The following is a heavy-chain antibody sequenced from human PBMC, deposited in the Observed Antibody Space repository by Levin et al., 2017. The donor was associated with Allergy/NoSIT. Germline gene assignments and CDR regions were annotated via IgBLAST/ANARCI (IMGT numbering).Heavy chain of an antibody. CDR1: GGTFNNYA. CDR2: IIPILNIA. Sequence: ASVKVSCKTSGGTFNNYAIGWVRQAPGQGLEWMGRIIPILNIANYAQKFQGRVTITAAKSATTVYMELSSLRSDDTAVYYCARGGRSGSYFFDYWGQGALVTVSS. CDR3: ARGGRSGSYFFDY. J-gene: IGHJ4*02. D-gene: IGHD6-19*01. V-gene: IGHV1-69*04.